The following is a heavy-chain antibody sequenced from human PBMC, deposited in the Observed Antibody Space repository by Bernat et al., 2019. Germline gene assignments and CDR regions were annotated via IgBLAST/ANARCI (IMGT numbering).Heavy chain of an antibody. Sequence: EVQLVESGGGVVQPGGSLRLSCAASGFTFDDYAMHWVRQAPGKGLEWVSLISGDGGSTYYADSVKGRFTISRDNSKNSLYLQMNSLRTEDTALYYCEKDEGNPPYCSGGSCYRYNWFDPWGQGTLVTVSS. D-gene: IGHD2-15*01. J-gene: IGHJ5*02. CDR3: EKDEGNPPYCSGGSCYRYNWFDP. CDR1: GFTFDDYA. V-gene: IGHV3-43*02. CDR2: ISGDGGST.